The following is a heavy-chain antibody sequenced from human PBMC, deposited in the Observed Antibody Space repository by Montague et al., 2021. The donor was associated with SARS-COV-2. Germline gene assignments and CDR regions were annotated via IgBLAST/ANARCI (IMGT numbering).Heavy chain of an antibody. CDR3: ARVGGSEYRVFDY. CDR1: GDSISSGTHY. J-gene: IGHJ4*02. Sequence: TLSLTCTVSGDSISSGTHYWSWLRQPAGKGLEWIGRIYTSGGSNYNPSLKSRVSISVDTSNNQFSLNLISVTAADTAVYYCARVGGSEYRVFDYWGQGSLVTVSS. CDR2: IYTSGGS. V-gene: IGHV4-61*02. D-gene: IGHD3-16*01.